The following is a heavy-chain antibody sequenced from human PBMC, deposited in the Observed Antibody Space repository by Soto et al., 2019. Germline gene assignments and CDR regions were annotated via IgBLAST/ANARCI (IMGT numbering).Heavy chain of an antibody. J-gene: IGHJ6*02. V-gene: IGHV3-30*18. CDR3: AKDLRTTIYDYGMDI. Sequence: QVQLVESGGGLVQPGGSLRLTCVASGFTFGSYGMHWVRQAPGKGLEWVAVISYDETNEHYVDSVKGRFTISRDNSKSILYLQMNRLRPADTAVYKCAKDLRTTIYDYGMDIWGQGTTVTVSS. CDR1: GFTFGSYG. CDR2: ISYDETNE.